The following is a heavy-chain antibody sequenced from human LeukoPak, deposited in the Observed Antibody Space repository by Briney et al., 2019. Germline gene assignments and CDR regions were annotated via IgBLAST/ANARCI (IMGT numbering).Heavy chain of an antibody. Sequence: ASVKVSCKASGYNFNDYYIYWVRQAPGHGLESMGYIHPDGGSTNCAQKFQGRVTMTSDMSTNTVYMELRSLRSEDTAMYYCARAFNSIQPLDYWGQGTLVTVPS. D-gene: IGHD4-11*01. CDR2: IHPDGGST. J-gene: IGHJ4*02. CDR1: GYNFNDYY. CDR3: ARAFNSIQPLDY. V-gene: IGHV1-46*02.